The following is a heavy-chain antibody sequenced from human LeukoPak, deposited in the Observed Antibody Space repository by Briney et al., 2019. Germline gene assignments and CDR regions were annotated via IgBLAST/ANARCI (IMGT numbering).Heavy chain of an antibody. D-gene: IGHD5-12*01. Sequence: GGSLRLSCAASGFTFSSYTMNWVRQALGQGLEWVSTISDPHSGSETHYADSVQGRFTISRDDSQNMVHLQMDSLRAEDTAVYYCTTRLRNHFDYWGQGTQVTVSS. CDR1: GFTFSSYT. V-gene: IGHV3-23*01. CDR2: ISDPHSGSET. J-gene: IGHJ4*02. CDR3: TTRLRNHFDY.